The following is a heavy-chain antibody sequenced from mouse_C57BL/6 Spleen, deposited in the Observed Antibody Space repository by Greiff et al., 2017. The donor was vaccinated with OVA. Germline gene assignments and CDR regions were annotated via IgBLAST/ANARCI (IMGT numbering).Heavy chain of an antibody. Sequence: EVQGVESGGGLVKPGGSLKLSCAASGFTFSSYAMSWVRQTPEKRLEWVATISDGGSYTYYPDNVKGRFPISRDNAKNNLYLQMSHLKSEDTAMYYCARDSSGFAYWGQGTLVTVSA. CDR3: ARDSSGFAY. J-gene: IGHJ3*01. CDR1: GFTFSSYA. D-gene: IGHD3-2*02. CDR2: ISDGGSYT. V-gene: IGHV5-4*01.